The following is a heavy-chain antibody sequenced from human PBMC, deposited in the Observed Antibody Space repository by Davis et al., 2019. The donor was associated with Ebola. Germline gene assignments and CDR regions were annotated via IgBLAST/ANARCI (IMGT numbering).Heavy chain of an antibody. CDR3: ARDGTYYDFWSGYERYYFDY. CDR1: GFTFSDHY. V-gene: IGHV3-11*01. CDR2: ISSSGSTI. Sequence: GESLKISCAASGFTFSDHYMDWIRQAPGKGLEWVSYISSSGSTIYYADSVKGRFTISRDNAKNSLYLQMNSLRAEDTAVYYCARDGTYYDFWSGYERYYFDYWGQGTLVTVSS. D-gene: IGHD3-3*01. J-gene: IGHJ4*02.